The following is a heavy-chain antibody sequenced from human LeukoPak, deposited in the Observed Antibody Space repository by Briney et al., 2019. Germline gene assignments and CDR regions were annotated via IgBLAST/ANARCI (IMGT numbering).Heavy chain of an antibody. V-gene: IGHV3-53*01. CDR1: GGSISSYY. CDR2: IYSGGST. CDR3: VTRLA. Sequence: ETLSLTCTVSGGSISSYYWSWVRQAPGKGLDWVSMIYSGGSTNYADSVKGRFTISRDSSKNTLYLQMNSLRAEDTAVYYCVTRLAWGQGTLVTVSS. J-gene: IGHJ5*02. D-gene: IGHD3-16*01.